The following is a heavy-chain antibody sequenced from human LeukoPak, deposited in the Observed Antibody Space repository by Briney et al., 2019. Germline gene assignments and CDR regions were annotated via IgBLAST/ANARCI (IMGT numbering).Heavy chain of an antibody. D-gene: IGHD3-3*01. V-gene: IGHV4-39*07. CDR3: ARQYYDFWSGYYSYYYGMDV. CDR2: INHSGSA. J-gene: IGHJ6*02. Sequence: SETLSLTCTVSGGSISSGGYYWNWIRQPPGKGLEWIGEINHSGSANYNPSLKSRVTVSVDTSKNQISLKRSSVTAADTAVYYCARQYYDFWSGYYSYYYGMDVWGQGTPVTVSS. CDR1: GGSISSGGYY.